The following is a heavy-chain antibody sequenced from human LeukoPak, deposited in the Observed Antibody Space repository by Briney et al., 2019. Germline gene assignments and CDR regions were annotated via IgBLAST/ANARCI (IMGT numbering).Heavy chain of an antibody. CDR3: AREYRSSSGRRAFDF. J-gene: IGHJ3*01. Sequence: SETLSLPCTVSGGSIRSYNGNWLRQPPGKGLEGIGYIYYSGSTNYNPSLKSRVTTLVDTSKNQFSLRMSSVNAADTAVYYCAREYRSSSGRRAFDFSGQGTMVTVSS. CDR1: GGSIRSYN. V-gene: IGHV4-59*08. CDR2: IYYSGST. D-gene: IGHD6-6*01.